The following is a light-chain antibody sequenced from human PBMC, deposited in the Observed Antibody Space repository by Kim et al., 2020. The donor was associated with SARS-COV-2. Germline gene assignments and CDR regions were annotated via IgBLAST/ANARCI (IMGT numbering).Light chain of an antibody. CDR2: AAS. Sequence: ASVGDRVTISCRASQIISSYLNWYQQEPEKAPKLLIYAASGLQSGVPSRFSGSGSGTDFTLTISSLQPEDFATYYCQRSYSTPATFGGGTKVDIK. J-gene: IGKJ4*01. V-gene: IGKV1-39*01. CDR3: QRSYSTPAT. CDR1: QIISSY.